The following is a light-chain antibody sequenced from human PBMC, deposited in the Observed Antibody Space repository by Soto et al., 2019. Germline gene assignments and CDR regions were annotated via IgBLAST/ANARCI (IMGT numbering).Light chain of an antibody. CDR1: SIDVGGYNY. CDR2: DVS. CDR3: CSYAGSYLGV. J-gene: IGLJ1*01. V-gene: IGLV2-11*01. Sequence: QSALTLPRSVSGSPGQSVTISCTGTSIDVGGYNYVSWYQQHPGKAPKLMIYDVSKRPSGVPDRFSGSKSGNTASLTISGLQAEDEADYYCCSYAGSYLGVFGTGTRSPS.